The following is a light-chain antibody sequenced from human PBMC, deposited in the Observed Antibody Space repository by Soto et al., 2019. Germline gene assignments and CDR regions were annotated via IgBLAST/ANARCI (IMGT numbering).Light chain of an antibody. J-gene: IGKJ1*01. Sequence: EIVMTQSPATLSVSPGERATLSCRASQSVSSNLAWYQQKPGQSPRLLIYGASTRATGIPGRFSGSGCGTEFTLTISSLLSEDGAVYYCEQYNNWTPWTFGQGTKVEIK. CDR1: QSVSSN. CDR2: GAS. V-gene: IGKV3-15*01. CDR3: EQYNNWTPWT.